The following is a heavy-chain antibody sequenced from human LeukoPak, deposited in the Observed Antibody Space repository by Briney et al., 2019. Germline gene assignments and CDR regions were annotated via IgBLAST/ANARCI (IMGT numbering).Heavy chain of an antibody. J-gene: IGHJ4*02. D-gene: IGHD5-24*01. V-gene: IGHV4-39*07. Sequence: SETLSLTCTVSGGSISSSSYYWGWIRQPPGKGLEWIGSIYYSGSTSYNPSLKSRVIISVDTSKNQFSLKLSSVTAADTAVYYCARAGRDGYTLRDGGQGTLVTVSS. CDR2: IYYSGST. CDR1: GGSISSSSYY. CDR3: ARAGRDGYTLRD.